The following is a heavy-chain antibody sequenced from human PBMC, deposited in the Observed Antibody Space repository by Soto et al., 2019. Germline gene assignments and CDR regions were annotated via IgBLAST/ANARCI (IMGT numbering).Heavy chain of an antibody. Sequence: QMQLQESGPGLVEPSGTLSLTCAVSGGSIRSSDWWSWVRQSPGKGLEWLGEVHQSGSTVYSPSLKSRLTISMDKPKNHFSLKLNSLTAADTAVYYCGRQGSYTTDYWGQGTLVTVSS. CDR1: GGSIRSSDW. CDR2: VHQSGST. CDR3: GRQGSYTTDY. J-gene: IGHJ4*02. V-gene: IGHV4-4*02. D-gene: IGHD2-2*02.